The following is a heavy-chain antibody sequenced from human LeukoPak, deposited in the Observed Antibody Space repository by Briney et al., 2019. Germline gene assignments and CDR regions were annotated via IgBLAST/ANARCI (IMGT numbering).Heavy chain of an antibody. D-gene: IGHD3-22*01. V-gene: IGHV1-8*01. CDR2: MNPNSGNT. CDR3: ARGLYYYDSSGYFVLDAFDI. J-gene: IGHJ3*02. Sequence: ASVKVSCKASGYTFTSYDINWVRQATGQGLEWMGWMNPNSGNTGYAQKFQGRVTMTRNTSISTAYMELGSLRSEDTAVYYCARGLYYYDSSGYFVLDAFDIWGQGTMVTVSS. CDR1: GYTFTSYD.